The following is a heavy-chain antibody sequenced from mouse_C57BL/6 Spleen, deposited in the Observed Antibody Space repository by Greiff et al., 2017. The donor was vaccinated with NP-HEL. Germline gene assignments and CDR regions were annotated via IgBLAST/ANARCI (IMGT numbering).Heavy chain of an antibody. D-gene: IGHD2-12*01. CDR2: INSNGGST. Sequence: EVMLVESGGGLVQPGGSLKLSCAASGFTFSSYGMSWVRQTPDKRLELVATINSNGGSTYYPDSVKGRFTISRDNAKNTLYLQMRSLKSEDTAMYYCARSAIWGQGTTLTVSS. CDR1: GFTFSSYG. V-gene: IGHV5-6-3*01. CDR3: ARSAI. J-gene: IGHJ2*01.